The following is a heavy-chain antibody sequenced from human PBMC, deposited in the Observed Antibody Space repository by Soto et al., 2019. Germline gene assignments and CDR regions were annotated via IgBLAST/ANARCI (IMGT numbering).Heavy chain of an antibody. Sequence: XSVKFSCSASGYTFTSYGISWVRQAPGQGLDWMGWISAYNGNTKYAQDLQGRVTMTTDTSTSTAYMELRSLRSDDTAMYYCARFSGGSYNTYYFYYGMDVWGQGPTVTVSS. CDR3: ARFSGGSYNTYYFYYGMDV. J-gene: IGHJ6*02. D-gene: IGHD2-15*01. V-gene: IGHV1-18*04. CDR2: ISAYNGNT. CDR1: GYTFTSYG.